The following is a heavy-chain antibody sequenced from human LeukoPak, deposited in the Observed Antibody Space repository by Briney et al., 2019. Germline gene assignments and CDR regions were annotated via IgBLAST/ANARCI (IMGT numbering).Heavy chain of an antibody. J-gene: IGHJ4*02. CDR3: ARVLVGDYVNFDY. V-gene: IGHV4-59*02. CDR2: IYYSGDT. D-gene: IGHD4-17*01. Sequence: SETLSLTCTVSGGSVSNYYWSWIRQPPGKGLEWIGYIYYSGDTNYNPSLKSRVTLSVDTSKNHFPLKLNSVTAADTAVYYRARVLVGDYVNFDYWGQGTLVTVSS. CDR1: GGSVSNYY.